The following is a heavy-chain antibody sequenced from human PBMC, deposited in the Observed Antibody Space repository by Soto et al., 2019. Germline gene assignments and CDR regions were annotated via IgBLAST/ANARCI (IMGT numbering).Heavy chain of an antibody. D-gene: IGHD5-18*01. CDR2: IYYSGST. CDR1: GGSISSSSYY. CDR3: AMGDTAMVTGFHS. J-gene: IGHJ4*02. Sequence: SETLSLTCTVSGGSISSSSYYWGWIRQPPGKGLEWIGSIYYSGSTYYNPSLKSRVTISVDTSKNQFSLKLSSVTAADTAVYYCAMGDTAMVTGFHSWGQGTLVTVSS. V-gene: IGHV4-39*01.